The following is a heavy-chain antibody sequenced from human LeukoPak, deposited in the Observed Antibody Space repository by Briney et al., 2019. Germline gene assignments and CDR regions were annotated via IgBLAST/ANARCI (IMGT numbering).Heavy chain of an antibody. CDR3: ARDILGSSGSFDY. CDR1: GFTFSSYS. CDR2: ISSSSSYI. V-gene: IGHV3-21*01. J-gene: IGHJ4*02. Sequence: GGSLRLSCGASGFTFSSYSMNWVRQAPGKGLEWVSSISSSSSYIYYADSVKGRFTISRDNAKNSLYLQMNSLRAEDTAVYYCARDILGSSGSFDYCGQGTLVTVSS. D-gene: IGHD6-19*01.